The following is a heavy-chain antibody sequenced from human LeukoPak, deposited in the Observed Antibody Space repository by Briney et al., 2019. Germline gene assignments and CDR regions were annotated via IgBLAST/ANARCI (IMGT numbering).Heavy chain of an antibody. CDR1: GGSISSYY. D-gene: IGHD3-10*01. CDR3: ARTTYYYGSGSYGFDP. Sequence: SETLALICSVSGGSISSYYWSWIRQPPGKGLEWIGYVYYSGSTNYNPSLKSRVTISVDTSKNQFSLKLSSVTAADTAVYYCARTTYYYGSGSYGFDPWGQGTLVTVSS. CDR2: VYYSGST. J-gene: IGHJ5*02. V-gene: IGHV4-59*08.